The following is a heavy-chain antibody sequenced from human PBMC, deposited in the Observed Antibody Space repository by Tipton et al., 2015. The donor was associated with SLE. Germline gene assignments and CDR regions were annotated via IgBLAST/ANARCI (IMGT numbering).Heavy chain of an antibody. Sequence: TLSLTCTVSGGSISSYYWSWIRQPPGKGLEWIGYIHHSGSTNYNPSLQSRVTISRDPSKNQFSLKLTSVTAADTAVYYCARGLVTWRGAIVGVDVWGQGTTVNVSS. CDR3: ARGLVTWRGAIVGVDV. CDR1: GGSISSYY. J-gene: IGHJ6*02. D-gene: IGHD2-21*02. V-gene: IGHV4-59*08. CDR2: IHHSGST.